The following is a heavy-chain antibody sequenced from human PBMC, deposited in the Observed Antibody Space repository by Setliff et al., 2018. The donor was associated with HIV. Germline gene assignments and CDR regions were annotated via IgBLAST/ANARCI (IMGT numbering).Heavy chain of an antibody. CDR3: ASQLWAGYYYYGMDV. J-gene: IGHJ6*02. Sequence: PSETLSLTCTVSGGSISSYYWSWIQQPAGKGLEWIGRIYTSGSTNYNPSLKSRVTMSVDTSKNQFSLKLSSVTAADTAVYYCASQLWAGYYYYGMDVWGQGTTVTVSS. D-gene: IGHD3-16*01. V-gene: IGHV4-4*07. CDR1: GGSISSYY. CDR2: IYTSGST.